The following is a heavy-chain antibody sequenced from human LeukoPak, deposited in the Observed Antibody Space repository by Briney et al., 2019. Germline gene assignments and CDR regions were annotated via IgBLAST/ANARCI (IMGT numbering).Heavy chain of an antibody. D-gene: IGHD3-10*01. CDR2: IYYSGST. CDR3: ARNSARGYYGSGSPLGY. V-gene: IGHV4-39*01. CDR1: GGSISSSSYY. J-gene: IGHJ4*02. Sequence: PSETLSLTCTVSGGSISSSSYYWGWIRQPPGKGLEWIGSIYYSGSTYYNPSLKSRVTISVDTSKNQFSLKLSSVTAADTAVYYCARNSARGYYGSGSPLGYWGQGTLVTVSS.